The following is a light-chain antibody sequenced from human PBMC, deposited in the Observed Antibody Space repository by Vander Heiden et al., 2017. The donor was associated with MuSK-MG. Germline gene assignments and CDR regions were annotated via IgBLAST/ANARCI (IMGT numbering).Light chain of an antibody. J-gene: IGKJ4*01. V-gene: IGKV1-39*01. Sequence: DIHMTQPPSSLSASVADRVTSTGRASQSITRYLNWYQQKPGKAPKLLIYSASTSQSGVPSRFSGSASGTDFTLTISSIQPEDFATYYCQQSYSTPLTFGGGTKVEI. CDR1: QSITRY. CDR3: QQSYSTPLT. CDR2: SAS.